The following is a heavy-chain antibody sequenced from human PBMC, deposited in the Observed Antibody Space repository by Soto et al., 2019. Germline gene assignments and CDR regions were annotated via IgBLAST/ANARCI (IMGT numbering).Heavy chain of an antibody. CDR3: ARDLAKGGGSAGFDY. J-gene: IGHJ4*02. Sequence: ASVKVSCKASGYTFTGYYMHWVRQATGQGLEWMGWVNPKSGGTMYPQKFQGRVTMTWDTSISTAYMALTRLRSDDTAVYYCARDLAKGGGSAGFDYWGQGTLVTVSS. D-gene: IGHD1-26*01. V-gene: IGHV1-2*02. CDR2: VNPKSGGT. CDR1: GYTFTGYY.